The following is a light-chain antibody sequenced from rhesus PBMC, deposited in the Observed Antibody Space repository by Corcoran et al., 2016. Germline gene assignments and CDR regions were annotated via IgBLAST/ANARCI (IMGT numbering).Light chain of an antibody. J-gene: IGKJ2*01. CDR3: YQHSSGYS. CDR2: GAS. V-gene: IGKV3-10*01. Sequence: QVILTQSPATLSLSPGERATLSCRASQSVSSYLAWSQPKLGQAPRLLNDGASSRATGIPDRGSGSGYGTDCTLTISSREPEDVGVYHCYQHSSGYSFGQGTKVEIK. CDR1: QSVSSY.